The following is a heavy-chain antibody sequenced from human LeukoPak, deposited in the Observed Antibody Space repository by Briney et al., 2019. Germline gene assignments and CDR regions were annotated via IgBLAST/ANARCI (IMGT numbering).Heavy chain of an antibody. CDR1: GYTFNGYY. Sequence: ASVKVSCKASGYTFNGYYLHWVRQAPGQGLEWMGWINPNSGGTNYAQKFQGRVTMTRDTSISTAYMELSRLRSDDTAVYYCARWMTTVITPDYWGQGTRVTVSS. D-gene: IGHD4-11*01. CDR3: ARWMTTVITPDY. V-gene: IGHV1-2*02. CDR2: INPNSGGT. J-gene: IGHJ4*02.